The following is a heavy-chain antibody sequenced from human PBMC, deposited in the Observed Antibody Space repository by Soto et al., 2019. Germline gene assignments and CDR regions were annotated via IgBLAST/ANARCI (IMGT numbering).Heavy chain of an antibody. V-gene: IGHV4-39*01. J-gene: IGHJ4*02. CDR3: ARTTGRHLDF. CDR1: YGSISVSHAF. CDR2: IDYSATA. Sequence: PSETLSLTCTVSYGSISVSHAFWGWVRQPPVKVLEWLGNIDYSATAYFNPSLGTRVTFPVDTSKNQFSLTLYSVTAADTAVYYCARTTGRHLDFWGQGILVTVS. D-gene: IGHD4-4*01.